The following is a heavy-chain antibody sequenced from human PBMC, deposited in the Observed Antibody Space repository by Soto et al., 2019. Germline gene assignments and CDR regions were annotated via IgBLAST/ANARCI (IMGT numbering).Heavy chain of an antibody. D-gene: IGHD2-15*01. CDR3: AKGGPYYYYGMDV. CDR1: EFTFNNFW. Sequence: EVQLVESGGGLVQPGGSLRLSCAASEFTFNNFWMTWVHQAPGKGLECVANINQDGSEKYYVNSVKGRFTISRDNAKNSLYLQMNSLRAEDTAIYYCAKGGPYYYYGMDVWGQGTTVTVSS. J-gene: IGHJ6*02. V-gene: IGHV3-7*03. CDR2: INQDGSEK.